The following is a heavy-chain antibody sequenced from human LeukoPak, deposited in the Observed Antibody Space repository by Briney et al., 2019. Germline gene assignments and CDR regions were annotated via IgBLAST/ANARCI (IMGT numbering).Heavy chain of an antibody. Sequence: SETLSLTXTVSGGSISSGDYYWSRICQPPGKGLEWIGYIYYSGSTYYNPSLKSRVTISVDTSKNQFSLKLSSVTAADTAVYYCARIYCSSTSCYNENWFDPWGQGTLVTVSS. D-gene: IGHD2-2*02. J-gene: IGHJ5*02. V-gene: IGHV4-30-4*08. CDR2: IYYSGST. CDR3: ARIYCSSTSCYNENWFDP. CDR1: GGSISSGDYY.